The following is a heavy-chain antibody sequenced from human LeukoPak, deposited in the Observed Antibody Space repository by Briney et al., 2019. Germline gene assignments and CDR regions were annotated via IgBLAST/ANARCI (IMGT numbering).Heavy chain of an antibody. Sequence: GGSLRLPCAASGFTFSSYAMSWVRQAPGKGLEWVSAISGSGGSTYYADSVKGRFTISRDNSKNTLYLQMNSLRAEDTAVYYCAKEGHIAARPGGRYYYYYGMDVWGQGTTVTVSS. CDR3: AKEGHIAARPGGRYYYYYGMDV. J-gene: IGHJ6*02. CDR1: GFTFSSYA. D-gene: IGHD6-6*01. V-gene: IGHV3-23*01. CDR2: ISGSGGST.